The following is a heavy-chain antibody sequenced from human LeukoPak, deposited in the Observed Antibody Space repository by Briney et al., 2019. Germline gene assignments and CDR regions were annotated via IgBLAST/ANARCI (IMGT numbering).Heavy chain of an antibody. CDR2: INHSGST. Sequence: PSETLSLTCTVSGGSISSGSYYWSWIRQPPGKGPEWIGEINHSGSTNYNPSLKSRVTISVDTSKNQFSLKLSSVTAADTAVYYCARVDIVATRIDYWGQGTLVTVSS. V-gene: IGHV4-39*07. CDR3: ARVDIVATRIDY. J-gene: IGHJ4*02. CDR1: GGSISSGSYY. D-gene: IGHD5-12*01.